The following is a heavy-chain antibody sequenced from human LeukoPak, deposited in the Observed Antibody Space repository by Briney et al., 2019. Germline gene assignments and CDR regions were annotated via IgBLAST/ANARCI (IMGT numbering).Heavy chain of an antibody. Sequence: SVKVSCKASGGTFSSYAISWVRQAPGQGLEWMGRIIPILGIANYAQKFQGRVTTTADKSTSTAYMELSSLRSEDTAVYYCASGFYDSSGSGLPDSNFDYWGQGTLVTVSS. J-gene: IGHJ4*02. CDR3: ASGFYDSSGSGLPDSNFDY. CDR1: GGTFSSYA. V-gene: IGHV1-69*04. CDR2: IIPILGIA. D-gene: IGHD3-22*01.